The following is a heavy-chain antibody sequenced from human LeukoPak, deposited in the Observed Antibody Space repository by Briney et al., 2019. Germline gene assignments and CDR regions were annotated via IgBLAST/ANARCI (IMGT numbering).Heavy chain of an antibody. CDR3: AKTQRLIHFFDS. Sequence: PGVSLRLSCVGSGFTFNSYGMHWVRQAPGKGLEWVAVISYDGYNKYYADSVKGRFTISRDNPGNSVHLQMNSLTSEDTAVYYCAKTQRLIHFFDSWGQGTLVTVSS. J-gene: IGHJ4*02. D-gene: IGHD1-1*01. CDR2: ISYDGYNK. CDR1: GFTFNSYG. V-gene: IGHV3-30*18.